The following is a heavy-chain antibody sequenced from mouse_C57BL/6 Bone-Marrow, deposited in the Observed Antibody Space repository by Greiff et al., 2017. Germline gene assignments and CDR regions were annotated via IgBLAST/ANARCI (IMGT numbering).Heavy chain of an antibody. V-gene: IGHV1-64*01. Sequence: QVQLQQPGAELVKPGASVKLSCKASGYTFTSYWMPWVKQSPGQGLEWIGMINPNSGSTNYTEKFKSKSTLTVDKSSSTAYMQLSSLTSEDSAVYYCEGQLRLPHCYAMDYWGQGTSVTVSS. CDR1: GYTFTSYW. D-gene: IGHD3-2*02. CDR2: INPNSGST. CDR3: EGQLRLPHCYAMDY. J-gene: IGHJ4*01.